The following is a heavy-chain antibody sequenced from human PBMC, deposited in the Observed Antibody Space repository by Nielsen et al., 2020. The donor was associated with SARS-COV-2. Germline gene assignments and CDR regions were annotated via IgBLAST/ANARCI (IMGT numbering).Heavy chain of an antibody. V-gene: IGHV1-2*02. CDR2: INPNSGVS. J-gene: IGHJ4*02. Sequence: ASVKVSCKASGYTFTSYDINWVRQAPGQGPEWMGWINPNSGVSKYAPKFQGRVTMTTDTSTNTAYMEVNMLKSDDTAIYYCARGLVPARLGSLHFWGQGTLVTVSS. CDR1: GYTFTSYD. CDR3: ARGLVPARLGSLHF. D-gene: IGHD6-6*01.